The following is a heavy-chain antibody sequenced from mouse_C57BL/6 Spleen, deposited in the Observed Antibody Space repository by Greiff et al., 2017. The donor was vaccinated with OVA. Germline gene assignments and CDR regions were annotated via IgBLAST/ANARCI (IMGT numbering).Heavy chain of an antibody. D-gene: IGHD4-1*01. CDR3: TRRGLYWVYFDY. J-gene: IGHJ2*01. Sequence: QVQLQQSGAELVRPGASVTLSCKASGYTFTDYEMHWVKQTPVHGLEWIGAIDPETGGTAYNQKFKGKAILTADKSSSTSYMELRSLTSEDSAVYYCTRRGLYWVYFDYWGQGTTLTVSS. CDR2: IDPETGGT. CDR1: GYTFTDYE. V-gene: IGHV1-15*01.